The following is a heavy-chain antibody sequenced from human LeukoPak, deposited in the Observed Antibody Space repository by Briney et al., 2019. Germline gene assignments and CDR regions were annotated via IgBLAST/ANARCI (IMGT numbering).Heavy chain of an antibody. CDR1: GFTFSDYY. V-gene: IGHV3-11*04. J-gene: IGHJ4*02. CDR3: ARDRRGSGSYHYFDY. D-gene: IGHD3-10*01. Sequence: GGSLRLSCAASGFTFSDYYMSWIRQAPGKGLEWVSGISWNSGSIGYADSVKGRFTISRDNAKNSLYLQMNSLRAEDTAVYYCARDRRGSGSYHYFDYWGQGTLVTVSS. CDR2: ISWNSGSI.